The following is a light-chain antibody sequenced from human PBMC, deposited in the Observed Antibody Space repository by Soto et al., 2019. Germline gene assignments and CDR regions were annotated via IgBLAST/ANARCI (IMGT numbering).Light chain of an antibody. V-gene: IGLV4-69*01. Sequence: QPVLTQSPSASASLGASVKLTCTLSSGHSSYAIAWHQQQPEKGPRFLMKVNSDGSHTKGGGIPDRFSGSRSGAERYLTISSLQSEDEADYYCQTWGTGIVVFGGGTKLTVL. CDR2: VNSDGSH. CDR3: QTWGTGIVV. CDR1: SGHSSYA. J-gene: IGLJ2*01.